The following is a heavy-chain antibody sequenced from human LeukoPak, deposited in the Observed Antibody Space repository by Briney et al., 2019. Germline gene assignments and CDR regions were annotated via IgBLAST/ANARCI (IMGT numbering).Heavy chain of an antibody. Sequence: GRSLRLSCAASGFTFSSYEMNWVRQAPGKGLEWVSYISSSGSTIYYADSVKGRFTISRDNAKNSLYLQMNSLRAEDTAVYYCARVERYCSGGSCQGYWGQGTLVTVSS. D-gene: IGHD2-15*01. V-gene: IGHV3-48*03. CDR3: ARVERYCSGGSCQGY. CDR2: ISSSGSTI. CDR1: GFTFSSYE. J-gene: IGHJ4*02.